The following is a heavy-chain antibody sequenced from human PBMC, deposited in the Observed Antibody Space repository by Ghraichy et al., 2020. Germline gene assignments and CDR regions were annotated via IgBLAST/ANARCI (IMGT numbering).Heavy chain of an antibody. CDR3: ARVPDFWSGYYDY. D-gene: IGHD3-3*01. J-gene: IGHJ4*02. V-gene: IGHV3-66*01. Sequence: GGSLRLSCAASGFTVSSNYMSWVRQAPGKGLEWVSVIYSGGSTYYADSVKGRFTISRDNSKNTLYLQMNSLRAEDTAVYYCARVPDFWSGYYDYWGQGTLVTVSS. CDR1: GFTVSSNY. CDR2: IYSGGST.